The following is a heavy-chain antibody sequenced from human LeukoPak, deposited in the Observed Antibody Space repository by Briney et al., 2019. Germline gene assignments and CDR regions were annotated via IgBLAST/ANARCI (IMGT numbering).Heavy chain of an antibody. CDR2: ISSSCSTI. J-gene: IGHJ3*02. D-gene: IGHD5-18*01. CDR3: ARLVSGYSYGHDAFDI. Sequence: PGGSLRLSCAASGFTFSSYEMNWVRQAPGKGLEWVSYISSSCSTIYYPDSVKGGFTISRDNAQNSLYLQMNSPSAADTAVYYCARLVSGYSYGHDAFDIWGQGTMVTVSS. V-gene: IGHV3-48*03. CDR1: GFTFSSYE.